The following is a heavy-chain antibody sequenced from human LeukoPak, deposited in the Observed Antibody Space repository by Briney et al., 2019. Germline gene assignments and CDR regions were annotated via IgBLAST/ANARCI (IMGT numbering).Heavy chain of an antibody. Sequence: SETLSLTCTVSGGSISSSSYYWGWIRQPPGKGLEWIGSIYYSGSTYYNPSLKSRITASVDTSKNQFSLTLSSVTAAETAVYYCASNGRRGGHFDYWGRGILVTVSS. CDR3: ASNGRRGGHFDY. V-gene: IGHV4-39*01. CDR2: IYYSGST. J-gene: IGHJ4*02. D-gene: IGHD2-8*01. CDR1: GGSISSSSYY.